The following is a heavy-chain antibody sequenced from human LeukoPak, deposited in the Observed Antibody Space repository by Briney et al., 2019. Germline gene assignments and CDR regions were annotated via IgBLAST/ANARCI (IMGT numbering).Heavy chain of an antibody. D-gene: IGHD4-17*01. CDR1: GYTFTGYY. Sequence: ASVKVSCKASGYTFTGYYMHWVRQAPGQGLEWMGWINPNSGGTNYAQKFQGRVTITRNTSISTAYMELSSLRSEDTAVYYCARSTTVTKKADYWGQGTLVTVSS. V-gene: IGHV1-2*02. CDR3: ARSTTVTKKADY. CDR2: INPNSGGT. J-gene: IGHJ4*02.